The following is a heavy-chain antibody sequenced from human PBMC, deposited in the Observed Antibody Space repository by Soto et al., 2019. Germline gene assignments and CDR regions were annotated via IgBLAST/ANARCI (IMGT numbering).Heavy chain of an antibody. V-gene: IGHV3-48*03. CDR3: ARDRVDYYYYYGMDV. J-gene: IGHJ6*02. Sequence: VRQAPGKGLEWVSYISSSGSTIYYADSVKGRFTISRDNAKNSLYLQMNSLRAEDTAVYYCARDRVDYYYYYGMDVWGQGTTVTVSS. D-gene: IGHD3-10*01. CDR2: ISSSGSTI.